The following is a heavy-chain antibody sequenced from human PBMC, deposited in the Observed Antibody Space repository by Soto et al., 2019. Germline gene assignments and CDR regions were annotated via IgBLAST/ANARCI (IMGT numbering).Heavy chain of an antibody. Sequence: GGSLRLSCAASGFTFSSYGMHWVRQAPGKGLEWVSVIWCGGGSTYYADSVKGRFTISRDNSKNTLYLQMNSLRTEDTAVYYCTGRHCSGGSYWVNRFDPWGQGTLVTVSS. CDR2: IWCGGGST. J-gene: IGHJ5*02. D-gene: IGHD2-15*01. CDR3: TGRHCSGGSYWVNRFDP. V-gene: IGHV3-NL1*01. CDR1: GFTFSSYG.